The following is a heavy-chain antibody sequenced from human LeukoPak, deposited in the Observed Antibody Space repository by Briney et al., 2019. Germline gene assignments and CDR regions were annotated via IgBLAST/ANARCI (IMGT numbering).Heavy chain of an antibody. CDR1: GFTFSSYW. D-gene: IGHD5-12*01. CDR3: ARDRWLPNVGYYYYGMDV. V-gene: IGHV3-7*01. Sequence: GGSLRLSCAASGFTFSSYWMSWVRQAPGKGLEWVANIKQDGSEKYYVDSVKGRFTISRDNTKNSLYLQMNSLRAEDTAVYYCARDRWLPNVGYYYYGMDVWGQGTTVTVSS. J-gene: IGHJ6*02. CDR2: IKQDGSEK.